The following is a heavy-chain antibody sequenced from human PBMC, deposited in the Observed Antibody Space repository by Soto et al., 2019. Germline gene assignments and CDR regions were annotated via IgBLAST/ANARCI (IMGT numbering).Heavy chain of an antibody. J-gene: IGHJ4*02. D-gene: IGHD2-21*02. CDR1: GYTFTSYY. Sequence: ASVKVSCKASGYTFTSYYIHWGRQAPGQGLEWVAMINPGGGRTKNAQMFQGRVTLTRDTSTGTVDMELSSLTSADTAVYYCARGPSCGGDCYLFDYWGQGSLVTVSS. V-gene: IGHV1-46*01. CDR2: INPGGGRT. CDR3: ARGPSCGGDCYLFDY.